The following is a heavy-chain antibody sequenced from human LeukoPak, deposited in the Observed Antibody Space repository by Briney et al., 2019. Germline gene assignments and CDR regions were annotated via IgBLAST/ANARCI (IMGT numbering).Heavy chain of an antibody. CDR2: IYSGGST. V-gene: IGHV3-53*01. D-gene: IGHD4-23*01. CDR3: ALDYGGNSGLDY. CDR1: GFTVSSNY. Sequence: PGGSLRLSCAASGFTVSSNYMSWVRQAPGKGLEWVSVIYSGGSTYYADSVKGRFTISRGNSKNTLYLQMNSLRAEDTAVYYCALDYGGNSGLDYWGQGTLVTVSS. J-gene: IGHJ4*02.